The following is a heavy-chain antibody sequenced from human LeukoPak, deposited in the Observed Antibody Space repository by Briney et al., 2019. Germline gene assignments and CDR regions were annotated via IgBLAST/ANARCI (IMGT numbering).Heavy chain of an antibody. Sequence: KPGGSLRLSCAASGFTFSSYAMHWVRQAPGKGLEWVAVISYDGYNKFYADSVKGRFTISSDNSKNTLYLQMNSLRAEDTAVYYCATGRRAGIVGATPQAHDVFDIWGQGTMVTVSS. J-gene: IGHJ3*02. CDR3: ATGRRAGIVGATPQAHDVFDI. D-gene: IGHD1-26*01. V-gene: IGHV3-30-3*01. CDR2: ISYDGYNK. CDR1: GFTFSSYA.